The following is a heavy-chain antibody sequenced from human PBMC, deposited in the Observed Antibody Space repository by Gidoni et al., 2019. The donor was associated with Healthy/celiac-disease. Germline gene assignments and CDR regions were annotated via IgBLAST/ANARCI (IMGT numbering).Heavy chain of an antibody. CDR1: GFTFSSYG. D-gene: IGHD6-19*01. J-gene: IGHJ4*02. V-gene: IGHV3-33*01. CDR2: IWYDGSNK. Sequence: QVQLVESVGGVVQPGRSLRLSCAASGFTFSSYGMHWVRQAPGKGLEWVAVIWYDGSNKYYADSVKGRFTISRDNSKNTLYLQMNSLRAEDTAVYYCARLGGAGYSSGWYSDYWGQGTLVTVSS. CDR3: ARLGGAGYSSGWYSDY.